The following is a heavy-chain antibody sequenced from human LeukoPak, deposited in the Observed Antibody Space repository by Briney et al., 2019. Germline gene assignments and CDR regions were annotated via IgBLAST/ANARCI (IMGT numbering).Heavy chain of an antibody. Sequence: SQTLSLTCAISGDSVSSNRGAWNWIRLSPSRDLEWLGRTYYRSKWHNDYAVSMRGRISINPDTSRNQFYPQLNSVTPEDTAVYYCARQNSTSSDPYYYYGLDVWGQGRSVTVSS. CDR1: GDSVSSNRGA. D-gene: IGHD6-6*01. J-gene: IGHJ6*01. CDR2: TYYRSKWHN. V-gene: IGHV6-1*01. CDR3: ARQNSTSSDPYYYYGLDV.